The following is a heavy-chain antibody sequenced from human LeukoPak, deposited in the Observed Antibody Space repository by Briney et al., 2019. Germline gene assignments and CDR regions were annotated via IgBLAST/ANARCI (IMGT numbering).Heavy chain of an antibody. Sequence: GASVKVSCKASGGTFSSYAISWVRQAPGQGLEWMGGIIPIFGTANYAQKFQGRVTITADESTSTAYMELSSLRSEDTAVYYCASGEVGVSWFDPWGQGTLVTVSS. CDR2: IIPIFGTA. V-gene: IGHV1-69*13. CDR1: GGTFSSYA. CDR3: ASGEVGVSWFDP. J-gene: IGHJ5*02. D-gene: IGHD3-10*01.